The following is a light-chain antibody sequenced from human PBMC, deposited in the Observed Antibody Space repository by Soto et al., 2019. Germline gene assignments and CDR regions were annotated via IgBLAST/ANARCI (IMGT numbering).Light chain of an antibody. V-gene: IGKV1-39*01. J-gene: IGKJ1*01. CDR1: QSTSIY. CDR2: SAS. CDR3: QQTYSARWT. Sequence: DIQMTQSPSSLSASVGDRVTITCRASQSTSIYLNWYQQKGGKAPKLLIYSASNLQSGVPSRFSGSGSGTDFTLTISSLQPEDFGTYYCQQTYSARWTFGQGTKV.